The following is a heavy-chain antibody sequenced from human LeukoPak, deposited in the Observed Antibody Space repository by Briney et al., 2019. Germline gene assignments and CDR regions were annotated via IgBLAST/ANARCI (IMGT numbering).Heavy chain of an antibody. D-gene: IGHD3-3*01. CDR3: ARTTIFGVVIPPRGPPYFDY. J-gene: IGHJ4*02. V-gene: IGHV3-7*01. CDR2: IKQDGSEK. CDR1: GFTFSSYW. Sequence: GGSLRLSCAASGFTFSSYWMSWVRQAPGKGLEWVANIKQDGSEKYYVDSVKGRFTISRDNAKNSLYLQMNSLRAEDTAVYYCARTTIFGVVIPPRGPPYFDYWGQGTLVTVSS.